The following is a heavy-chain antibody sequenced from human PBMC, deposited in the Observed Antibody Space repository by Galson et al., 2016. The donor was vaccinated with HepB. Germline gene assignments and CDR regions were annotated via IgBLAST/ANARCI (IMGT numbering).Heavy chain of an antibody. Sequence: SLRLSCAASGFSFSNSGMRWVRQAPGRGLEWVSGITRSGDATHSADFVKGRFTISRDNSKNTLYLYMNNLTAGDTAIYYCGKHGGFDYWGQGALVTVSS. D-gene: IGHD3-16*01. J-gene: IGHJ4*02. CDR3: GKHGGFDY. CDR2: ITRSGDAT. CDR1: GFSFSNSG. V-gene: IGHV3-23*01.